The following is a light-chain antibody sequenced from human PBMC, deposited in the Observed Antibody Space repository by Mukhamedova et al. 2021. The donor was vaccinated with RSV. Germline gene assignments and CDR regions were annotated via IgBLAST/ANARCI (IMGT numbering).Light chain of an antibody. CDR3: QQSSESPPT. J-gene: IGKJ2*01. V-gene: IGKV1-39*01. CDR2: SAS. Sequence: WYQRRVHGEAPKLLIYSASSSQSAVPSRFRGGGSGTDFTLTISGLQPEDVATYFCQQSSESPPTFGPGTKVE.